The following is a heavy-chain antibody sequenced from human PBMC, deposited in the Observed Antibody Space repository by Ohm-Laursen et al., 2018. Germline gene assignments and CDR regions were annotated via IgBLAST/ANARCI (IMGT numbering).Heavy chain of an antibody. V-gene: IGHV1-2*02. J-gene: IGHJ4*02. CDR3: ARTQPYYYDSSGYYPLGY. CDR1: GYTFTGYY. Sequence: GASVKVSCNASGYTFTGYYMHWVRQAPGQGLEWMGWINPNSGGTNYAQKFQGRVTMTRDTSISTAYMELSRLRSDDTAVYYCARTQPYYYDSSGYYPLGYWGQGTLVTVSS. D-gene: IGHD3-22*01. CDR2: INPNSGGT.